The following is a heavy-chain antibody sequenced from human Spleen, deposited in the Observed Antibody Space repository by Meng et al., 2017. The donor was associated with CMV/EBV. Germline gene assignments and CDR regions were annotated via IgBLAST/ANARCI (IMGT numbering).Heavy chain of an antibody. J-gene: IGHJ4*02. V-gene: IGHV3-53*01. CDR1: GFSVSSNY. D-gene: IGHD4-17*01. CDR3: ARGTGDYDY. CDR2: IYSGGST. Sequence: LRLSCVASGFSVSSNYMTWVRQAPGKGLEWVSVIYSGGSTYYADSVKGRFTISRDKSKNTLYLQMNSLRAEDTALYYCARGTGDYDYWGQGTLVTVSS.